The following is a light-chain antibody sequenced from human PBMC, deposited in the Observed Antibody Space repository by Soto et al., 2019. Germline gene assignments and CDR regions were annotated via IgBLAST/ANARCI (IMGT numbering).Light chain of an antibody. CDR2: KAS. CDR3: QQYYSYPWT. J-gene: IGKJ1*01. V-gene: IGKV1-5*03. Sequence: DIQMTQSPSTLSASVGDRVTITCRASQNINTWLAWYQQKPGKPPKLLIYKASSLESGVPSRFSGSGSGTDFTLTISCLQFEDFATYYCQQYYSYPWTFGQGTKVDIK. CDR1: QNINTW.